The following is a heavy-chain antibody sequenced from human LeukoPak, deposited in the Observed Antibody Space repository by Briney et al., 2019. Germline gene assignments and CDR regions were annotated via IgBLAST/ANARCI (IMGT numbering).Heavy chain of an antibody. CDR2: IYYSGST. D-gene: IGHD3-9*01. CDR3: ARGVDYDNNYFQYGMDV. V-gene: IGHV4-59*01. CDR1: GSSISSYY. Sequence: SETLSLTCTVSGSSISSYYWSWIRQPPGKGLEWIGYIYYSGSTSYKPSLKSRVTISVDTSKNQFSLKLNSVTAADTAVYYCARGVDYDNNYFQYGMDVWGRGTTVTVSS. J-gene: IGHJ6*02.